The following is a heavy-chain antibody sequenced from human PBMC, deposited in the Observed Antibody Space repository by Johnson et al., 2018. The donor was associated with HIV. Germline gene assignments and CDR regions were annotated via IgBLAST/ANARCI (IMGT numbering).Heavy chain of an antibody. CDR1: GFTFSSYG. CDR3: ALDPRIVGSHGEAFDI. V-gene: IGHV3-30*19. Sequence: QVQLVESGGGVVQPGRSLRLSCAASGFTFSSYGMHWVRQAPGKGLEWVAVILFDGVYKHYAESVKGRFTISRDNSKNTLYLQMNSLRAEDTAVYYCALDPRIVGSHGEAFDIWGQGTVVTVSS. J-gene: IGHJ3*02. CDR2: ILFDGVYK. D-gene: IGHD1-26*01.